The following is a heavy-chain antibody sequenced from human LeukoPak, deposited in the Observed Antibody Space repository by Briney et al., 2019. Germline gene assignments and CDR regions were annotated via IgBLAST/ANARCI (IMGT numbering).Heavy chain of an antibody. D-gene: IGHD3-22*01. CDR1: GFTFSSYA. Sequence: GGSLRLSCAASGFTFSSYAMSWVRQAPGKGLEWVSAISGSGGSTYYADSVKGRFTISRDNSKNTLYLQMNSLRAEDTAVYYCAKDIDRYYYDSSGYTLDYWGQGTLVTVSS. CDR2: ISGSGGST. V-gene: IGHV3-23*01. J-gene: IGHJ4*02. CDR3: AKDIDRYYYDSSGYTLDY.